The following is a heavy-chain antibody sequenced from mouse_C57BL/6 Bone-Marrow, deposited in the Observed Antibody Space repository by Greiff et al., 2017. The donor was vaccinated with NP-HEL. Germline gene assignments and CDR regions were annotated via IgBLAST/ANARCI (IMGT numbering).Heavy chain of an antibody. CDR2: INPDSSTI. J-gene: IGHJ3*01. D-gene: IGHD2-4*01. CDR3: ASLYDYDGFAY. Sequence: EVKLQESGGGLVQPGGSLKLSCAASGIDFSRYWMSWVRRAPGKGLEWIGEINPDSSTINYAPSLKDKFIISRDNAKNTLYLQMSKVRSEDTALYYCASLYDYDGFAYWGQGTLVTVSA. CDR1: GIDFSRYW. V-gene: IGHV4-1*01.